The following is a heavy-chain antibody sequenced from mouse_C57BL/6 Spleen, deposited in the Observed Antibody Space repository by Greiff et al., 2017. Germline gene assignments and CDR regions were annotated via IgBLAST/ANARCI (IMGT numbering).Heavy chain of an antibody. V-gene: IGHV3-6*01. J-gene: IGHJ2*01. CDR2: ISYDGSN. CDR3: ARLDRDYFDY. CDR1: GYSITSGYS. Sequence: ESGPGLVKPSQSLSLTCSVTGYSITSGYSWNWIRQFPGNKLEWMGYISYDGSNHYNPSLKNRISITRDTSKNQFFLKLNSVTTEDTATYYWARLDRDYFDYWGQGTTRTVSS. D-gene: IGHD3-1*01.